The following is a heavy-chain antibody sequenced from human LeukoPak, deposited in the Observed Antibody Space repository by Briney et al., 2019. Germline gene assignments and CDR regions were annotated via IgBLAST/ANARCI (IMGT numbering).Heavy chain of an antibody. CDR1: GYTFTRYD. D-gene: IGHD3-22*01. J-gene: IGHJ4*02. V-gene: IGHV1-8*01. CDR3: ARVTWSSGSWGE. Sequence: GASVKVSCKASGYTFTRYDINWVRRATGQGLEWMGWMNPNSGNTGYAQKFQGRVTMTRNTCISTAYMQLSRLRSEDTAVYYCARVTWSSGSWGEWGQGTLVTVSS. CDR2: MNPNSGNT.